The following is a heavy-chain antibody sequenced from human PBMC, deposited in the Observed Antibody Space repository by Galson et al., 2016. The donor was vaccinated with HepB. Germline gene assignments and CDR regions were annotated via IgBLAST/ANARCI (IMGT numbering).Heavy chain of an antibody. CDR3: ARDMYTTARDY. CDR2: IKEDGSVK. V-gene: IGHV3-7*01. Sequence: SLRLSCAASGFTFKSYWLSWIRQAPGKGLERVANIKEDGSVKNYVDSVRGRFTISRDNAKNSLYLQMNNLRAEDTAVYYCARDMYTTARDYWGRGTLVTVSS. J-gene: IGHJ4*02. CDR1: GFTFKSYW. D-gene: IGHD2/OR15-2a*01.